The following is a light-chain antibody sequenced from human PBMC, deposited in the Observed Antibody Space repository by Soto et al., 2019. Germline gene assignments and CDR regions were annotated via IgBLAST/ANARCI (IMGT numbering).Light chain of an antibody. CDR2: DAS. J-gene: IGKJ1*01. CDR1: QDIKNY. V-gene: IGKV1-33*01. CDR3: QHYNSYSEA. Sequence: DIQMTQSPSSRSASVGDRVTITCQASQDIKNYLNWYQQKSGKAPKLLIYDASDLETGVPSRFSGSGSGTEFTLTISSLQPDDFATYYCQHYNSYSEAFGQGTKVDIK.